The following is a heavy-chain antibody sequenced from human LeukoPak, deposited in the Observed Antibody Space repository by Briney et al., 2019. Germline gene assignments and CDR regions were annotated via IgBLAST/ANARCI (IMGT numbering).Heavy chain of an antibody. Sequence: SGGSLRLSCAASGNYWMHWVRQVPGKGLVWVSHINSDGSWTSYADSVKGRFTISKDNAKNTVYLQMNSLRAEDTAVYYCVSFYETDWGRGTLVTVSS. V-gene: IGHV3-74*01. CDR3: VSFYETD. CDR2: INSDGSWT. J-gene: IGHJ4*02. CDR1: GNYW. D-gene: IGHD2/OR15-2a*01.